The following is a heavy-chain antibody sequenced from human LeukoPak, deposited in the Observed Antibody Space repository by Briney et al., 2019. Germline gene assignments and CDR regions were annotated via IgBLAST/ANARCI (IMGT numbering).Heavy chain of an antibody. CDR2: IYGSGYT. V-gene: IGHV4-59*01. D-gene: IGHD5-12*01. CDR3: ARRKGGSEAVDY. J-gene: IGHJ4*02. CDR1: GGSIRGWY. Sequence: SETLSLTCTVSGGSIRGWYWSWIRQPPGKGLEWIGYIYGSGYTNYNPSLKSRVTMSIDTSKNHFSLKLTSVTAADTATYYCARRKGGSEAVDYWGQGTLVTVSS.